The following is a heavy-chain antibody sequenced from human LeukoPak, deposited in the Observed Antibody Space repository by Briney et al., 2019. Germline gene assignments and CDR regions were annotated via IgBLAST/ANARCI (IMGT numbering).Heavy chain of an antibody. CDR3: AKGRPWRLVVPTTKKKTWFDP. D-gene: IGHD2-15*01. V-gene: IGHV4-34*01. CDR2: ISHSGST. J-gene: IGHJ5*02. CDR1: GGSFSGYY. Sequence: SETLSVTCGISGGSFSGYYWTWIRQPPGKGLEWIGEISHSGSTNYNPSLKSRVTISVDTSKNQFSLKLISVTAADTAVYYCAKGRPWRLVVPTTKKKTWFDPWGQGTLVTASS.